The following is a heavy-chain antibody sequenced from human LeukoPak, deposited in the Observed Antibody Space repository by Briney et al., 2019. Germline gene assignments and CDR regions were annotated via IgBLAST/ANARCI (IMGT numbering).Heavy chain of an antibody. Sequence: GGSLRLSCAASGFTFSSSEMNWVRQAPGKGLEWVSYISSGGSSIYYADSVKGRFTISRDNAKNSLFLQMNSLRAEDTAVYYCSRPWRSVTQPYWGQGTLVIVSS. CDR3: SRPWRSVTQPY. CDR2: ISSGGSSI. J-gene: IGHJ4*02. V-gene: IGHV3-48*03. CDR1: GFTFSSSE. D-gene: IGHD2-21*02.